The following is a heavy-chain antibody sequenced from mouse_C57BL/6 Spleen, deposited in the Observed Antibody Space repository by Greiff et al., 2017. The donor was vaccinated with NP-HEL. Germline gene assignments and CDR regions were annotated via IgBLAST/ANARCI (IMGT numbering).Heavy chain of an antibody. CDR2: INPNNGGT. Sequence: EVKLQESGPELVKPGASVKIPCKASGYTFTDYNMDWVKQSHGKSLEWIGDINPNNGGTIYNQKFKGKATLTVDKSSSTAYMELRSLTSEDTAVYYCARGNYYGSIFDYWGQGTTLTVSS. V-gene: IGHV1-18*01. CDR1: GYTFTDYN. CDR3: ARGNYYGSIFDY. D-gene: IGHD1-1*01. J-gene: IGHJ2*01.